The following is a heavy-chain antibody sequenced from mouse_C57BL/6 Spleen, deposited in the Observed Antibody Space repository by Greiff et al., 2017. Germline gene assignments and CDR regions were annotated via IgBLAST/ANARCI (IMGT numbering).Heavy chain of an antibody. J-gene: IGHJ3*01. D-gene: IGHD2-3*01. CDR2: INPNNGGT. Sequence: QLQQSFPPLFPPFSSFKIPCKASGYTFTDYNMDWVKQSHGKSLEWIGDINPNNGGTIYNQKFKGKATLTVDKSSSTAYMELRSLTSEDTAVSYCARDDGYYGWFACWGQGTLVTVST. V-gene: IGHV1-18*01. CDR1: GYTFTDYN. CDR3: ARDDGYYGWFAC.